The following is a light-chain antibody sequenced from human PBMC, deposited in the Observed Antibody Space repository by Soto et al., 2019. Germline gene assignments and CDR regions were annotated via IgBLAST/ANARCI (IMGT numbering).Light chain of an antibody. Sequence: QSVLTQPSSTSGTPGQRVTISCSGSSSNIGSNTVSWYQQLPGTAPKLLIHSNNQRPSGVPDRFSGSKSGTSASPAISGLQSEEEADYYCAVWDDSLNGVVFGGGTKLTVL. V-gene: IGLV1-44*01. J-gene: IGLJ2*01. CDR2: SNN. CDR1: SSNIGSNT. CDR3: AVWDDSLNGVV.